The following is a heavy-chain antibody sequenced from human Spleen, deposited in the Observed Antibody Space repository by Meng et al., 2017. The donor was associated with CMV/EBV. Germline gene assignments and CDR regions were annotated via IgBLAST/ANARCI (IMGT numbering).Heavy chain of an antibody. CDR3: ARGGITGTLEAFDI. V-gene: IGHV3-53*01. CDR2: IYGGGST. CDR1: GFTFSSYA. J-gene: IGHJ3*02. Sequence: GGSLRLSCAASGFTFSSYAMSWVRQAPGKGLEWVSVIYGGGSTFYADSVKGRFTISRDNSKNTLYLQMNSLRAEDTAVYYCARGGITGTLEAFDIWGQGTMVTVSS. D-gene: IGHD1/OR15-1a*01.